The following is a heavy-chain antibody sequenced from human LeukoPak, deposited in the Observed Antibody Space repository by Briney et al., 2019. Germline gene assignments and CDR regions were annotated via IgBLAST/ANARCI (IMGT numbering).Heavy chain of an antibody. Sequence: SAKVFCKASGFTFTSSAVQWVPQARGQRLEWIGWIVVGSGNTNYAQKFQERVTITRDMSTSTAYMELSSLRSEDTAVYYCAALRDGYNLGAFDIWGQGTLVTVSS. CDR3: AALRDGYNLGAFDI. D-gene: IGHD5-24*01. J-gene: IGHJ3*02. V-gene: IGHV1-58*01. CDR2: IVVGSGNT. CDR1: GFTFTSSA.